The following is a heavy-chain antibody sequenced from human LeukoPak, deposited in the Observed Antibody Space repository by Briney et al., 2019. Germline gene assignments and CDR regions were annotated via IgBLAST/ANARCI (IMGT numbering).Heavy chain of an antibody. CDR1: GFTFKRYG. CDR3: ARDLYGGNSASWVDL. V-gene: IGHV3-33*01. Sequence: GRSLRLSCGASGFTFKRYGMHWVRQAPGKGLERVALIWYDGSNTFYADSVKGRFTISRDNSNNTLYLQVNSLRAEDTAVYYCARDLYGGNSASWVDLWGQGTLVTVSS. CDR2: IWYDGSNT. D-gene: IGHD4-23*01. J-gene: IGHJ5*02.